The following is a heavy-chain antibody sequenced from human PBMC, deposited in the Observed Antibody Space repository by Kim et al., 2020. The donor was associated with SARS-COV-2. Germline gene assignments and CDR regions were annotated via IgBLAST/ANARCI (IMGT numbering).Heavy chain of an antibody. CDR2: ISYDGSNK. CDR3: AKDYYRQWLASYFDY. CDR1: GFTFSSYG. D-gene: IGHD6-19*01. V-gene: IGHV3-30*18. J-gene: IGHJ4*01. Sequence: GGSLRLSCAASGFTFSSYGMHWVRQAPGKGLEWVAVISYDGSNKYYADSVKGRFTISRDNSKNTLYLQMNSLRAEDTAVYYCAKDYYRQWLASYFDYWG.